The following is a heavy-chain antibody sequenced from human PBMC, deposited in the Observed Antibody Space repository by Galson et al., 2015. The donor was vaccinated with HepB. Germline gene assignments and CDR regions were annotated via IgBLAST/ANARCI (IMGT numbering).Heavy chain of an antibody. J-gene: IGHJ4*02. CDR3: TKPAPTTDIFGGYYSDPTFDF. CDR2: INPGDSDT. D-gene: IGHD3-9*01. CDR1: GYSFTAYW. Sequence: QSGAEVKKPGESLKISCQGFGYSFTAYWIGWVRQVPGEGLEWMGIINPGDSDTRYSPSFQGQVTMSVDKSTRTAYLHWSSLRASDTAMYYCTKPAPTTDIFGGYYSDPTFDFWGQGTLVTVSS. V-gene: IGHV5-51*01.